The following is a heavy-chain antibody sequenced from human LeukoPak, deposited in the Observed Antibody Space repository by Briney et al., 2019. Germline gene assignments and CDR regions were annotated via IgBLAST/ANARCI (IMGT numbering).Heavy chain of an antibody. Sequence: GESLKISCKGSGYSFTSYWIGWVRQMPGKGLEWMGVIYPGDSNIRYSPSFQGRVTISADNSITTAYLQWSSLTASDTAIYYRARRPGPGYSYAYYFDYWGQGALVTVSS. CDR1: GYSFTSYW. CDR2: IYPGDSNI. CDR3: ARRPGPGYSYAYYFDY. D-gene: IGHD5-18*01. J-gene: IGHJ4*02. V-gene: IGHV5-51*01.